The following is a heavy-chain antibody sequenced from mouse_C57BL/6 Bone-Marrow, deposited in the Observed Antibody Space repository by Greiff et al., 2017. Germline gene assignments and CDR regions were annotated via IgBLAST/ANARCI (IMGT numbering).Heavy chain of an antibody. D-gene: IGHD1-1*01. CDR3: ARSGFVTTVVATDY. V-gene: IGHV1-26*01. Sequence: VQLQQSGPELVKPGASVKISCKASGYTFTDYYMNWVKQSHGKSLEWIGDINPNNGGTSYNQQFKGKATLTVDKSSSTAYIELRSLTSEDSAVYYCARSGFVTTVVATDYWGQGTTLTVSS. J-gene: IGHJ2*01. CDR1: GYTFTDYY. CDR2: INPNNGGT.